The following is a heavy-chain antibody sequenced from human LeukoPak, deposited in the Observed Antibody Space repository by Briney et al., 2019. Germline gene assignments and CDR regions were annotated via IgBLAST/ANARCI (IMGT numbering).Heavy chain of an antibody. CDR3: ARDRVRGYSYGGFDY. J-gene: IGHJ4*02. V-gene: IGHV1-69*05. CDR1: GGTFSSYA. Sequence: ASVKVSCKASGGTFSSYAISWVRQAPGQGLEWMGGIIPIFGTAKYAQKFQGRVTITTDESTSTAYMELSSLRSEDTAVYYCARDRVRGYSYGGFDYWGQGTLVTVSS. D-gene: IGHD5-18*01. CDR2: IIPIFGTA.